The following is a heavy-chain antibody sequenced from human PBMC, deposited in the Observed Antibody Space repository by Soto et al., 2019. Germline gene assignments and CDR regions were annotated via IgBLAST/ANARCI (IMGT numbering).Heavy chain of an antibody. CDR2: IIPIFGTA. Sequence: SVKVSCKASGGTFSXXAXSWVRQAPGQGLEWMGGIIPIFGTANYAQKFQGRVTITADKSTSTAYMELSSLRSEDTAVYYCARFDYYDSSGTRLTSGAFDIWGQGTMVTVSS. D-gene: IGHD3-22*01. CDR3: ARFDYYDSSGTRLTSGAFDI. V-gene: IGHV1-69*06. J-gene: IGHJ3*02. CDR1: GGTFSXXA.